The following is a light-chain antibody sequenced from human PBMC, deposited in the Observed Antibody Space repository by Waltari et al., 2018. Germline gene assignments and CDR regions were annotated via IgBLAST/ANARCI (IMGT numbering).Light chain of an antibody. V-gene: IGLV2-14*01. J-gene: IGLJ2*01. CDR1: NSDIGYYNY. Sequence: QSALTQPASVSGSPGQSITISCTGTNSDIGYYNYVSWYQQYPGKAPNLMLFDVTRWPAGFYNRFSGSKSGNTASLTISGLQAEDEADYFCAAYTSTNTVIFGGGTKVTVL. CDR2: DVT. CDR3: AAYTSTNTVI.